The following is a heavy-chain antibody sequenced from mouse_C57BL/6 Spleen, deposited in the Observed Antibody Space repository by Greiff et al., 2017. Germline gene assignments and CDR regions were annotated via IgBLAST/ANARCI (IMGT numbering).Heavy chain of an antibody. CDR1: GYAFTNSL. V-gene: IGHV1-54*01. CDR2: INPGSGGT. J-gene: IGHJ2*01. Sequence: QVQLQQSGAELVRPGTSVKVSCKASGYAFTNSLIEWVKQRPGQGLEWIGVINPGSGGTNYNEKFKGKATLTADKSSSTAYMQLSSLTSADSAVYFCARDGNYPDYWGQGTTRTVSS. D-gene: IGHD2-1*01. CDR3: ARDGNYPDY.